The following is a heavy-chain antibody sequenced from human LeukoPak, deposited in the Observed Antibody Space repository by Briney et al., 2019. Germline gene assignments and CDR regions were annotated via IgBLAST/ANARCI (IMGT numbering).Heavy chain of an antibody. J-gene: IGHJ4*02. CDR3: ARVGYCSGGSCYSMGGFDY. V-gene: IGHV1-2*02. CDR2: INPNSGGT. D-gene: IGHD2-15*01. Sequence: ASVKVSCKASGYTFTGYYMHWVRQAPGQGLEWMGWINPNSGGTNYAQKFQGRVTMTRDTSISTAYMELSRLRSDDTAVYYCARVGYCSGGSCYSMGGFDYWGQGTLVTVSS. CDR1: GYTFTGYY.